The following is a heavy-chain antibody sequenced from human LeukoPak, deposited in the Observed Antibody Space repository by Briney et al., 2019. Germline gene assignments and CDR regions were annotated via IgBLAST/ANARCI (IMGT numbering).Heavy chain of an antibody. CDR2: IIPIFGTA. D-gene: IGHD5-24*01. V-gene: IGHV1-69*01. CDR3: YRDVEMATIRWFDP. CDR1: GGTFSSYA. Sequence: ASVKVSCKASGGTFSSYAISWVRQAPGQGLELMGGIIPIFGTANYAQKFQGRVTITAYESTGTAYMELSSLRPGDTAMYLCYRDVEMATIRWFDPWGQGTLVTVSS. J-gene: IGHJ5*02.